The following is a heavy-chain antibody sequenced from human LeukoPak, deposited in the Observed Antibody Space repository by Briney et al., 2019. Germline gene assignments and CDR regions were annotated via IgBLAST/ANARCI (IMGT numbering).Heavy chain of an antibody. CDR3: AKDDAWLQFGE. Sequence: PPGGSLRLSCAASGFTFSSHGMNWVRQAPGKGLEWVSGISPRGDITYYADSVKGRFTVSRDNFKNTLYLEEISLTAEDTAVYYCAKDDAWLQFGEWSQGTLVTVSS. CDR1: GFTFSSHG. V-gene: IGHV3-23*01. CDR2: ISPRGDIT. J-gene: IGHJ4*02. D-gene: IGHD3-10*01.